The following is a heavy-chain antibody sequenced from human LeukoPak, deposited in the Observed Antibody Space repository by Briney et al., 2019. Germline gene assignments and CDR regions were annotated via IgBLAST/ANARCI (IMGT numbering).Heavy chain of an antibody. J-gene: IGHJ4*02. D-gene: IGHD3-22*01. CDR3: ARQYYYDSSGYYMRFGGSTPDETIDY. Sequence: PSETLSLTCAVYGGSFSGYYWSWIRQPPGKGLEWIGETNHSGSTNYNPSLKSRVTISVDTSKNQFSLKLSSVTAADTAVYYCARQYYYDSSGYYMRFGGSTPDETIDYWGQGTLVTVSS. V-gene: IGHV4-34*01. CDR2: TNHSGST. CDR1: GGSFSGYY.